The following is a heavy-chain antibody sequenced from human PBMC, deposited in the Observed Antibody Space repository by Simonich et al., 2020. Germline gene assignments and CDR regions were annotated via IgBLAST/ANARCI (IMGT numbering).Heavy chain of an antibody. Sequence: QLQLQESGPGLVKPSETLSLTCTVSGGSISSSSSYWGWLRQPPGKGLEGIGSIYYSGSTYYNPSLNRRVTISVDTPKNQFSLKLSSVTAADTAVYYCARWAYSSSYFDYWGQGTLVTVSS. CDR1: GGSISSSSSY. D-gene: IGHD6-6*01. CDR2: IYYSGST. V-gene: IGHV4-39*01. J-gene: IGHJ4*02. CDR3: ARWAYSSSYFDY.